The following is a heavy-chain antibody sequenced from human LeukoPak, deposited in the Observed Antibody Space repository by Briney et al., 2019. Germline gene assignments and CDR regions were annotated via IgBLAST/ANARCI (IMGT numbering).Heavy chain of an antibody. CDR3: AKSRRIYCSCGSCFLHDY. Sequence: QPGRSLRLSCAASGFTFSSYGMHWVRQAPGKGLEWVAVISYDGSNKYYADSVKGRFTISRDNSKNTLYLQMNSLRAEDTAVYYCAKSRRIYCSCGSCFLHDYWGQGTLVTVSS. CDR2: ISYDGSNK. D-gene: IGHD2-15*01. V-gene: IGHV3-30*18. CDR1: GFTFSSYG. J-gene: IGHJ4*02.